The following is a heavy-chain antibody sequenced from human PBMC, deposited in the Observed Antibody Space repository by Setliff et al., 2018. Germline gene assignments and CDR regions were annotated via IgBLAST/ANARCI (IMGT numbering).Heavy chain of an antibody. CDR3: ARAPNDLGVDWLFNNYFDY. D-gene: IGHD3-9*01. CDR2: MYYTGRT. CDR1: GGPINSDRYY. J-gene: IGHJ4*01. Sequence: LSLTCTVSGGPINSDRYYWGWIRQPPGKGLEWIGSMYYTGRTYYNPSLKSRVTIAVDAPDNHFSLKLRSVTAADTAVYYCARAPNDLGVDWLFNNYFDYWGHGTLVTVSS. V-gene: IGHV4-39*02.